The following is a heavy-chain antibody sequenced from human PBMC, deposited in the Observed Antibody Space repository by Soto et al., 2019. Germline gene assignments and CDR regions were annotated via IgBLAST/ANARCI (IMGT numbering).Heavy chain of an antibody. CDR2: INHSGST. V-gene: IGHV4-34*01. J-gene: IGHJ5*02. CDR3: ARECPNWFDP. D-gene: IGHD2-2*01. Sequence: QVQLQQWGAGLLKPSETLSLTCAVYGGSFSGYYWSWIRQPPGKGLEWIGEINHSGSTNYNPSLKSRVTISVDTSKNQFSLKLSSVTAADTAVYYGARECPNWFDPWGQGTLVTVSS. CDR1: GGSFSGYY.